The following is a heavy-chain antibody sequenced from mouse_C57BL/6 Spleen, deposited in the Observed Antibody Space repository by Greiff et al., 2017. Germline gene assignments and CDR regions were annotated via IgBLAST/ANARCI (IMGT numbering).Heavy chain of an antibody. CDR1: GYTFTSYW. V-gene: IGHV1-64*01. D-gene: IGHD2-4*01. J-gene: IGHJ3*01. CDR2: FHPNIGST. CDR3: ARGIYYDYGRFAY. Sequence: QVQLQQPGAELVKPGASVKLSCKASGYTFTSYWMNWVKQRLGQGLEWIGMFHPNIGSTNYNEKFKSKATLTVDKSSSTAYMQLSSLTSEDSAVYYCARGIYYDYGRFAYWGQGTLVTVSA.